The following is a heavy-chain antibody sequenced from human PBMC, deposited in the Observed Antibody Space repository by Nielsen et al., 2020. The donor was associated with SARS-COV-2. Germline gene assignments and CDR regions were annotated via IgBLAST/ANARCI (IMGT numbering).Heavy chain of an antibody. J-gene: IGHJ5*02. CDR1: GYTLTELS. CDR2: FDPEDGET. CDR3: ATGAAAGTQNWFDP. D-gene: IGHD6-13*01. Sequence: ASVKVSCKVSGYTLTELSMHWVRQAPGKGLEWRGGFDPEDGETIYAQKFQGRVTITEDTSTDTAYMELSSLRSEDTAVYYCATGAAAGTQNWFDPWGQGTLVTVSS. V-gene: IGHV1-24*01.